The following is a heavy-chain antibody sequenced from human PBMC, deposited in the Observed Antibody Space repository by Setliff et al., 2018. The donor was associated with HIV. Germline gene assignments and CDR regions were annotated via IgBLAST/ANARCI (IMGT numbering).Heavy chain of an antibody. D-gene: IGHD6-13*01. Sequence: SETLSLTCAVYGGSFSDNYWSWIRQPPGKGLEWIGYIYYSGSTYYNPSLKSRVTISVDTSKNQFSLKLSSVTAADTAVYYCAREGPRYSTRIDYWGQGTLVTVSS. J-gene: IGHJ4*02. CDR3: AREGPRYSTRIDY. CDR1: GGSFSDNY. V-gene: IGHV4-30-4*08. CDR2: IYYSGST.